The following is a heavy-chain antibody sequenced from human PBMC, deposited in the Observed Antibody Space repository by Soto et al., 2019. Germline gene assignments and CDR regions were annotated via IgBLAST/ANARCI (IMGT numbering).Heavy chain of an antibody. CDR3: ARDDSGYSGSHYIDYFNF. CDR1: GFTFINSA. CDR2: IVVGSGHI. D-gene: IGHD1-26*01. Sequence: GASVKVSCKASGFTFINSAIQWVRQARGQRLEWMGWIVVGSGHINYAQKFQGRLTFTRGTSPGTTYMDLSGLTSEDTAIYFCARDDSGYSGSHYIDYFNFWGQGTLVTVSS. V-gene: IGHV1-58*02. J-gene: IGHJ4*02.